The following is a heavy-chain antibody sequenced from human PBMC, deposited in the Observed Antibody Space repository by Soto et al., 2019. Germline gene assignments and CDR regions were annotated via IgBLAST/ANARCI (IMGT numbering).Heavy chain of an antibody. CDR1: GYSFFSYY. Sequence: ASVKVSCKASGYSFFSYYIHWVRQAPGQGLEWMGRFLPSGGNTEYAQRFRGRVSMTRDTSTTNTVSLELTSLTFDDTAVYYCARGGATIFGGFDSWGQGTRVTVSS. V-gene: IGHV1-46*01. J-gene: IGHJ4*02. CDR2: FLPSGGNT. CDR3: ARGGATIFGGFDS. D-gene: IGHD3-3*02.